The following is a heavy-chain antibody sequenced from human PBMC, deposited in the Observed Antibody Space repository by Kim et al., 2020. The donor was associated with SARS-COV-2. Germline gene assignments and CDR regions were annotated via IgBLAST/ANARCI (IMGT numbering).Heavy chain of an antibody. Sequence: GGSLRLSCAASGFTFSSYAMHWVRQAPGKGLEWVAVIWYDGSNKYYADSVKGRFTISRDNSKNTLYLQMNSLRAEDTAVYYCAKAIPVAGTRGGLDYWGQGTLVTVSS. CDR3: AKAIPVAGTRGGLDY. V-gene: IGHV3-33*06. J-gene: IGHJ4*02. D-gene: IGHD6-19*01. CDR1: GFTFSSYA. CDR2: IWYDGSNK.